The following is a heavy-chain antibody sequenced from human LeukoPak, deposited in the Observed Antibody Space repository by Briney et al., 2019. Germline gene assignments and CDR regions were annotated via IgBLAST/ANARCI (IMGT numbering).Heavy chain of an antibody. CDR2: FDPEDGET. V-gene: IGHV1-24*01. Sequence: ASVKVSCKVSGYTLTELSMHWVRQAPGKGLEWMGGFDPEDGETIYAQKFQGRVTMTEDTSTDTAYMELSSLRSEDTAVYYCATKGDIPNPHPFDYWGQGTLVTVSS. J-gene: IGHJ4*02. CDR1: GYTLTELS. D-gene: IGHD2-15*01. CDR3: ATKGDIPNPHPFDY.